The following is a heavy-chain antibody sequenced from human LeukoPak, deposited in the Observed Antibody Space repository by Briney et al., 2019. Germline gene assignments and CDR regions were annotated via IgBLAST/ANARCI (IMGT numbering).Heavy chain of an antibody. D-gene: IGHD2-15*01. CDR2: IIPIFGTA. Sequence: SVKVSCKASGGTFSSYAISWVRQAPGQGLEWMGRIIPIFGTANYAQKFQGRVTITTDESTSTAYMELSSLRSEDTAVYYCARSGKVVIAANNWFDPWGQGTLVTVSS. V-gene: IGHV1-69*05. CDR1: GGTFSSYA. J-gene: IGHJ5*02. CDR3: ARSGKVVIAANNWFDP.